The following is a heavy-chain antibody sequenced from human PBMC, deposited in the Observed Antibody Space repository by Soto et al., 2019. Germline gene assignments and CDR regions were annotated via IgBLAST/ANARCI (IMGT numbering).Heavy chain of an antibody. CDR3: ARVRSLAAGGTFDY. Sequence: PSETLSLTCTVPVGSFSSANYCWSWILQPPGKGLEWIGYIFYSGSTNYNPSLKSRVTISVDTSKNQFSLKLSSVTAADTAVYYCARVRSLAAGGTFDYWGQGTLVTVSS. D-gene: IGHD6-13*01. J-gene: IGHJ4*02. V-gene: IGHV4-61*01. CDR2: IFYSGST. CDR1: VGSFSSANYC.